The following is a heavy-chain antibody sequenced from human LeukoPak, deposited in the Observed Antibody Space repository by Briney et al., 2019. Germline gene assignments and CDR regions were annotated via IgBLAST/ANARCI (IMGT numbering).Heavy chain of an antibody. V-gene: IGHV3-11*01. CDR2: ISSSGSTI. Sequence: GGSLRLSCAASGFTFSDYYMSWIRQAPGKGLEWVSYISSSGSTIYYADSVKGRSTISRDNAKNSLYLQMNSLRAEDTAVYYCASHLSWNTQNDYWGQGTLVTVSS. J-gene: IGHJ4*02. CDR3: ASHLSWNTQNDY. CDR1: GFTFSDYY. D-gene: IGHD1/OR15-1a*01.